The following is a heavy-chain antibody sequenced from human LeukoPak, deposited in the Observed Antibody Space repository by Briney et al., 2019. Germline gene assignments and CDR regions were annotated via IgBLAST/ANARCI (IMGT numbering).Heavy chain of an antibody. J-gene: IGHJ4*02. D-gene: IGHD6-19*01. CDR2: INPSSGST. Sequence: ASVKVSCKTSGYTFNSYYVHWVRQAPGQGLGWMGIINPSSGSTSYAQNFQGRVTMTRDTSTSTVYLELSGLRSEDTAVYYCASSSSGWEQRAPFDYWGQGTQVTVSS. CDR1: GYTFNSYY. CDR3: ASSSSGWEQRAPFDY. V-gene: IGHV1-46*02.